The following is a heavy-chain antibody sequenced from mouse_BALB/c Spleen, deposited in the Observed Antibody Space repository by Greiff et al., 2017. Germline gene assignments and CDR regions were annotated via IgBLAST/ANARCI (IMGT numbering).Heavy chain of an antibody. CDR3: ARGDYGNHYAMDY. V-gene: IGHV1-26*01. CDR2: INPYNGAT. J-gene: IGHJ4*01. D-gene: IGHD2-1*01. CDR1: GYSFTGYY. Sequence: EVQLQQSGPELVKPGASVKISCKASGYSFTGYYMHWVKQSHVKSLEWIGRINPYNGATSYNQNFKDKASLTVDKSSSTAYMELHSLTSEDSAVYYCARGDYGNHYAMDYWGQGTSVTVSS.